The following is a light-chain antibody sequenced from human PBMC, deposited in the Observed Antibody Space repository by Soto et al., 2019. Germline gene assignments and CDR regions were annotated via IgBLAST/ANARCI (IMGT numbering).Light chain of an antibody. CDR2: DVT. J-gene: IGLJ1*01. CDR1: SSVVGGYNY. CDR3: CSYAGSYIYV. Sequence: SVLTQPRSVSWSPGQSVTISGTGTSSVVGGYNYVSWYQQHPDKAPKVMIYDVTKRPSGVPDRFSGSKSGNTASLTISGLQAEDEADYYCCSYAGSYIYVFGTGTKVTVL. V-gene: IGLV2-11*01.